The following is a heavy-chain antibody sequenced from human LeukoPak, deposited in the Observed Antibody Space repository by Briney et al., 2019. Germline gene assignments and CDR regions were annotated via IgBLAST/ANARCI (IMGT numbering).Heavy chain of an antibody. J-gene: IGHJ6*03. D-gene: IGHD3-10*01. Sequence: SETLSLTCTVSGVTISSYFWSWIRQPPGKGLEWIGYIYYTGSTTYNPSLKRRVTISVDTSKNQFSLKLNSVPAADTAMYYCARDSGENWGSRYYQYYMDGWGKGTTVTVSS. CDR2: IYYTGST. V-gene: IGHV4-59*01. CDR1: GVTISSYF. CDR3: ARDSGENWGSRYYQYYMDG.